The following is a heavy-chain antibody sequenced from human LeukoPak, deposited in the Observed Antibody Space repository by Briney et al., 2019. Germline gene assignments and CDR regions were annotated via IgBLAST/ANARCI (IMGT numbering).Heavy chain of an antibody. CDR3: AGYYYDSSRGFDL. CDR2: INWNGAWT. D-gene: IGHD3-22*01. CDR1: GFKFDDYG. J-gene: IGHJ5*02. V-gene: IGHV3-20*04. Sequence: GSLRLSCAASGFKFDDYGMSWVRQAPGKGLEWVCDINWNGAWTGYADSVKGRFTISRDNAKNSLYLQMNSLRAEDTASYYCAGYYYDSSRGFDLWGQGTLVTVSA.